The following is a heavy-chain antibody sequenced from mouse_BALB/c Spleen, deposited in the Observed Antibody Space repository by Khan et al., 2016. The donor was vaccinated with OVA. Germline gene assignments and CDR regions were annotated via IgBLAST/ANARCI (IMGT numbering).Heavy chain of an antibody. J-gene: IGHJ2*01. Sequence: EVELVESGPELVKPGASVKMSYKASGYTFTSYVMHWLRQKPGQGLEWIGYIYPYNDDTKYNEKFKGKATLTSDKSSSTAYMELSSLTSEDSAVYYCAKNYRYDVYFDYWGQGTTLTVSS. CDR2: IYPYNDDT. V-gene: IGHV1S136*01. CDR1: GYTFTSYV. D-gene: IGHD2-14*01. CDR3: AKNYRYDVYFDY.